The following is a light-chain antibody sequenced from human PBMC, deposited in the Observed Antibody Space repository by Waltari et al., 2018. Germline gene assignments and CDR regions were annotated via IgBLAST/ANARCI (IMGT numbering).Light chain of an antibody. V-gene: IGKV2-28*01. J-gene: IGKJ2*01. CDR3: MQALQTSYT. CDR2: LGS. CDR1: QSLLHSNGNNY. Sequence: DIVMTQSPLSLPVTPGASASLSCRSRQSLLHSNGNNYLEWYLQKPGQSPQLLIYLGSNRASGVPDRFSGSGSGTDFTRKISRVEAEDVGVYYCMQALQTSYTFGQGTKLEIK.